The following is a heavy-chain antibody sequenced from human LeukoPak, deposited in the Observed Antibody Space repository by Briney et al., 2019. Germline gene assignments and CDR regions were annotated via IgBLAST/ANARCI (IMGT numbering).Heavy chain of an antibody. Sequence: GCLRLSCAASGFTFSSYWMNWVRQAPGKGLVWVSRIASDGSSTTYADSVKGRFSISRDNAKNTLYLQMNSLRVEDTAVYYCARGRPHGNDYWGQGTLVTVSS. CDR2: IASDGSST. J-gene: IGHJ4*02. CDR3: ARGRPHGNDY. V-gene: IGHV3-74*01. D-gene: IGHD4-23*01. CDR1: GFTFSSYW.